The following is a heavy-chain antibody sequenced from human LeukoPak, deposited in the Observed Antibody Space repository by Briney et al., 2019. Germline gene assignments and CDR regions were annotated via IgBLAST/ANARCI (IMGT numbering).Heavy chain of an antibody. V-gene: IGHV3-48*03. Sequence: GGSLRLSCAASGFTFSSYEMNWVRQAPGKGLEWVSYISSSGGVIYYADSVKGRFTISRDNAKNSMYLQMTSLRAEDTAVYYCARDLGVYIVVTHHDAFDIWGQGTMVTVSS. CDR1: GFTFSSYE. CDR3: ARDLGVYIVVTHHDAFDI. J-gene: IGHJ3*02. CDR2: ISSSGGVI. D-gene: IGHD3-22*01.